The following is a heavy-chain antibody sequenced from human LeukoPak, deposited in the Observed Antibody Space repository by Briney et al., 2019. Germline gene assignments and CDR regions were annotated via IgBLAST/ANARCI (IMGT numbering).Heavy chain of an antibody. Sequence: PGGSLRLSCAASGFTFSSYAMHWVRQAPGKGLEWVAVISYDGSNKYYADSVKGRFTISRDNSKNTLYLQMNSLRAEDTAVYYCATTSTVGAWATFDYWGQGTLVTVPS. CDR1: GFTFSSYA. CDR3: ATTSTVGAWATFDY. CDR2: ISYDGSNK. J-gene: IGHJ4*02. D-gene: IGHD1-26*01. V-gene: IGHV3-30-3*01.